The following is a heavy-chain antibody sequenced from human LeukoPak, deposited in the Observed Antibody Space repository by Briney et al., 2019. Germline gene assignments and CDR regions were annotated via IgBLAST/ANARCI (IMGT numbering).Heavy chain of an antibody. V-gene: IGHV4-4*07. D-gene: IGHD5-24*01. CDR3: ARGRGWLRSYYYYYMDV. J-gene: IGHJ6*03. CDR1: GGSISSYY. CDR2: IYTSGST. Sequence: SETLSLTCTVSGGSISSYYWSWIRQPAGKGLEWIGRIYTSGSTNYNPSLKSRVTISVETSKNQFSLELSSVTAADTAVYYCARGRGWLRSYYYYYMDVWGKGTTVTVSS.